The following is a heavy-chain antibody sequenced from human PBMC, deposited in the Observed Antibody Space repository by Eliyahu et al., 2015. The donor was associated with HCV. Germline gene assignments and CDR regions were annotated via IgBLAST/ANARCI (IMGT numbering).Heavy chain of an antibody. J-gene: IGHJ4*02. CDR3: TRDQREEDIVVVPLPFDY. CDR2: IRSKAYGGTT. D-gene: IGHD2-2*01. Sequence: EVQLVESGGGLVKPGRSLRLSCTASGFTFGDYAMSWFRQAPGKGLEWVGFIRSKAYGGTTEYAASVKGRFTISRDDSKSIAYLQMNSLKTEDTAVYYCTRDQREEDIVVVPLPFDYWGQGTLVTVSS. CDR1: GFTFGDYA. V-gene: IGHV3-49*05.